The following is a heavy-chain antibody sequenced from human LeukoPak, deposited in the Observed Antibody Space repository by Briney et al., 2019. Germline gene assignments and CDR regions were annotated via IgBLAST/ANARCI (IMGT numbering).Heavy chain of an antibody. CDR2: IYYSGST. CDR3: AREPIGRYTTDY. Sequence: PSETLSLTCTVSGGSISSSSYYWGWIRQPPGKGLEWIGSIYYSGSTYYNPSLKSRVTISVDTSKNQFSLKLSSVTAADTAVYYCAREPIGRYTTDYWGQGTLVTVSS. J-gene: IGHJ4*02. D-gene: IGHD2-2*02. CDR1: GGSISSSSYY. V-gene: IGHV4-39*07.